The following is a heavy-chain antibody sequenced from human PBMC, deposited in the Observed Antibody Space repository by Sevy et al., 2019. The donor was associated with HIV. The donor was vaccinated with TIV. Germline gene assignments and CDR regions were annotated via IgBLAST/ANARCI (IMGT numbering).Heavy chain of an antibody. J-gene: IGHJ4*02. CDR1: GGTFSNHI. D-gene: IGHD3-16*02. V-gene: IGHV1-69*13. Sequence: ASVKVSCQTSGGTFSNHIIHWVRQAPGHEFEWVGGILPVFGTKNYAQRFRGRVTFAGDDSTRTHYMDLSSLRSDDTAFSDCAKVMEFSFMLSQVPLTAFESWGQGTLVTVSS. CDR2: ILPVFGTK. CDR3: AKVMEFSFMLSQVPLTAFES.